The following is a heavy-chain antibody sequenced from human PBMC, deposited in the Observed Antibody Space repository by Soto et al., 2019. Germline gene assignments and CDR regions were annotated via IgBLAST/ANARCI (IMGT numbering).Heavy chain of an antibody. CDR2: IYDGGRT. Sequence: QVQLQESGPGLVKPSQTLSLTCTVSGGSISTVDYWWSWIRQSPDMGLEWIGHIYDGGRTYNNPSLESRVTSSVDTSKRQLSLTLSSVSAADTAVYYCARGPSGDKVDSWGQGTLVTVSS. V-gene: IGHV4-30-4*01. D-gene: IGHD7-27*01. J-gene: IGHJ4*02. CDR1: GGSISTVDYW. CDR3: ARGPSGDKVDS.